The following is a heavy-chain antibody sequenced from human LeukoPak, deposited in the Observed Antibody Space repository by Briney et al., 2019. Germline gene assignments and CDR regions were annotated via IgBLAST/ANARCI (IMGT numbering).Heavy chain of an antibody. Sequence: GGSLRLSCAASGFTFSSYSMNWVRQAPGKGLEWVSSISSSSSYIYYADSVKGRFTISRDNAKNSLYLQMNSLRAEDTAVYYCARDKPSGSSLFDYWGQGTLVTVSS. CDR3: ARDKPSGSSLFDY. D-gene: IGHD1-26*01. CDR2: ISSSSSYI. J-gene: IGHJ4*02. CDR1: GFTFSSYS. V-gene: IGHV3-21*01.